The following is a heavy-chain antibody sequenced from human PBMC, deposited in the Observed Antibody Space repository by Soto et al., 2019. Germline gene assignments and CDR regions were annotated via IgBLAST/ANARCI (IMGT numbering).Heavy chain of an antibody. D-gene: IGHD4-17*01. CDR1: GGTFSSYA. J-gene: IGHJ6*02. CDR2: IIPIFGTA. Sequence: ASVKVSCKASGGTFSSYAISWVRQAPGQGLEWMGGIIPIFGTANYAQKFQGRVTITADESTSTAYMELSSLRSEDTAVYYCARPTYGDFAPSYYGMDVWGQGTTVTVSS. CDR3: ARPTYGDFAPSYYGMDV. V-gene: IGHV1-69*13.